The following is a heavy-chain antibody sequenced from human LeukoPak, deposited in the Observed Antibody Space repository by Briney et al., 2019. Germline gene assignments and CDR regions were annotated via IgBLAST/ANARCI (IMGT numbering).Heavy chain of an antibody. D-gene: IGHD1-26*01. CDR1: GYTFTSYG. V-gene: IGHV1-18*01. Sequence: ASVKVSCKASGYTFTSYGISWVRQAPGQGLEWMGWISAYNGNTNYAQKLQGRVTMATDTSTSTAYMELSSLRSEDTAVYYCARDPTDGSSYDYWGQGTLVTVSS. CDR2: ISAYNGNT. CDR3: ARDPTDGSSYDY. J-gene: IGHJ4*02.